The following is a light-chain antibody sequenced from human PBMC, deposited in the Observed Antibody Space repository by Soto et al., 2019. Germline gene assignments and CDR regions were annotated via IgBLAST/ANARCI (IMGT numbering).Light chain of an antibody. Sequence: QSALTQPRSVSGSPGQSVTISCTGTSSNVGGYNYVSWYQQNPGKAPKLMIYDVGKRPSGVPDRFSGSKSGNTASLTISGLQAEDEADYYCCTFTSASVVFGGGTKLTVL. CDR3: CTFTSASVV. CDR1: SSNVGGYNY. V-gene: IGLV2-11*01. J-gene: IGLJ2*01. CDR2: DVG.